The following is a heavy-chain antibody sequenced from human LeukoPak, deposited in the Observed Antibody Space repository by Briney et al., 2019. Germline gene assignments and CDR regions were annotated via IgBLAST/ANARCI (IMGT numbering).Heavy chain of an antibody. V-gene: IGHV4-34*01. J-gene: IGHJ4*02. CDR1: GGSFSGYY. CDR3: ARGLTPDY. Sequence: PSETLSLTCAVYGGSFSGYYWSWIRRPPGKGLEWIGEINHSGSTNYNPSLKSRVTISVDTSKNQFSLKLSSVTAADTAVYYCARGLTPDYWGQGTLVTVSS. CDR2: INHSGST.